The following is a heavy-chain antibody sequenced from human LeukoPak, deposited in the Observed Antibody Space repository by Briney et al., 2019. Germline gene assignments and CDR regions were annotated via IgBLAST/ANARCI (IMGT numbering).Heavy chain of an antibody. CDR3: ARVDFPDAIDI. Sequence: PSETLSLTCSVSGGSINSSPYYWAWIRQPPGKGLEWVGSISHSGTTYYSPSLESRVTVSQDASENQFSLILTSLTVADTAVYYCARVDFPDAIDIWGQGTRVTVSS. V-gene: IGHV4-39*07. CDR2: ISHSGTT. J-gene: IGHJ3*02. CDR1: GGSINSSPYY.